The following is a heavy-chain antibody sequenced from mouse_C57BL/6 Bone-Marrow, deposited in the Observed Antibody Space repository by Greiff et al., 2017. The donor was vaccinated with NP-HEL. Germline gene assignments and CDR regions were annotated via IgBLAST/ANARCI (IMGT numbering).Heavy chain of an antibody. CDR2: ISNLAYSI. CDR1: GFTFSDYG. Sequence: EVQGVESGGGLVQPGGSLKLSCAASGFTFSDYGMAWVRQAPSKGPEWVAFISNLAYSIYSADTVTGRFTISRENAKNTPYLEMSSLRSEDTAMYYCARRTLYYAMDYWGQGTSVTVSS. V-gene: IGHV5-15*01. CDR3: ARRTLYYAMDY. J-gene: IGHJ4*01.